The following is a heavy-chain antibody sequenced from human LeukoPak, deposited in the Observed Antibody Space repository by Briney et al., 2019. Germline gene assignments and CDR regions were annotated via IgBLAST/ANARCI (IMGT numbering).Heavy chain of an antibody. CDR3: ARDTPRIAVAGTLDYYYMDV. CDR1: GYTFTSYG. CDR2: IGAYSGNT. Sequence: ASVKVSCXASGYTFTSYGISWVRQAPGQGLEWMGWIGAYSGNTNYAQKLQGRVTMTTDTSTSTAYMELRSLRSDDTAVYYCARDTPRIAVAGTLDYYYMDVWGKGTTVTVSS. J-gene: IGHJ6*03. D-gene: IGHD6-19*01. V-gene: IGHV1-18*01.